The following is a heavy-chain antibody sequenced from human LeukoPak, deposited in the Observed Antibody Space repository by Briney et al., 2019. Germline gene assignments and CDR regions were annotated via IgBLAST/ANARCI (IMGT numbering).Heavy chain of an antibody. CDR1: GFTFSNAR. CDR3: TTPPRY. CDR2: IKSTIDGGTT. J-gene: IGHJ4*02. V-gene: IGHV3-15*01. Sequence: PGGSLRLSCTASGFTFSNARMSWVRQAPGKGLEWVGRIKSTIDGGTTDYAAPVKGRFTMSRDDSKNTLYLEMNSLKTKDTAVYYCTTPPRYWGQGTLVTVSS.